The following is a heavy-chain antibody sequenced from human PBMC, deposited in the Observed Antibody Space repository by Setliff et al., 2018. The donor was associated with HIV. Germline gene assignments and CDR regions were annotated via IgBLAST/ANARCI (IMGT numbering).Heavy chain of an antibody. V-gene: IGHV5-51*01. D-gene: IGHD3-22*01. J-gene: IGHJ4*02. CDR3: ARLDYYDNSDYHSRAYFDY. CDR1: GYSFTSYW. Sequence: PGESLKISCKGSGYSFTSYWIGWVRQMPGKGLEWMGIIYPGDSDTRYSPSFRGLVTISADKAINTAYLQWSSLKASDTAIYYCARLDYYDNSDYHSRAYFDYWGQGTLVTVSS. CDR2: IYPGDSDT.